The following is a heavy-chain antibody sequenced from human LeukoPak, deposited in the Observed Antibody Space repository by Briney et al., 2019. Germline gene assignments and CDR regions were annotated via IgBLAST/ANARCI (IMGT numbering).Heavy chain of an antibody. D-gene: IGHD6-19*01. CDR2: IYSGGST. CDR3: ARAGDFGSGWFYNWFDP. Sequence: GGSLRLSCAASGFTVSSNYMSWVRQAPGKGLEWVSVIYSGGSTYYADSVKGRFTISRDNSKNTLYLQMNSLRAEDTAVYYCARAGDFGSGWFYNWFDPWGQGTLVTVSS. CDR1: GFTVSSNY. J-gene: IGHJ5*02. V-gene: IGHV3-53*01.